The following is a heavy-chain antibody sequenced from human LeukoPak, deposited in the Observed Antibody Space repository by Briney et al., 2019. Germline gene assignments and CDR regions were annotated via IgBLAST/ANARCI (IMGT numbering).Heavy chain of an antibody. D-gene: IGHD3-22*01. V-gene: IGHV4-59*01. CDR3: ARSVDYYDSSGYYYSAFLGMDV. CDR2: IYYSGST. CDR1: GGSISSYY. Sequence: SETLSLTCTVSGGSISSYYWSRIRQPPGKGLEWIGYIYYSGSTNYNPSLKSRVTISVDTSKNQFSLKLSSVTAADTAVYYCARSVDYYDSSGYYYSAFLGMDVWGQGTTVTVSS. J-gene: IGHJ6*02.